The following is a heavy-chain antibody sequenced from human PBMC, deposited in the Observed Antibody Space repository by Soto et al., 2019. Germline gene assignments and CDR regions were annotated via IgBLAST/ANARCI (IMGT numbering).Heavy chain of an antibody. CDR3: ARDAPLWFGELSH. D-gene: IGHD3-10*01. V-gene: IGHV4-31*03. J-gene: IGHJ4*02. Sequence: QVQLQESGPGLVKPSQTLSLTCTVIGGSIRSPNYYWSWIRQHPGKGLEWIGNIYYNGSTNYTPSLQSRAVISLDTSKNQFSLKLNSVTAADTAVYYCARDAPLWFGELSHWGQGTLVTVSS. CDR2: IYYNGST. CDR1: GGSIRSPNYY.